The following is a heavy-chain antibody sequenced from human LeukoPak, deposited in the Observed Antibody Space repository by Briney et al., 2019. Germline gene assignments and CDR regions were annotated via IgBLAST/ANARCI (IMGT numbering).Heavy chain of an antibody. Sequence: IRYIYYSGTTNYTPSLKRRVTISVDTSKNQFSLRLNSVTAADTAVYFCARRFNSVWYFDYWGQGTLVTVSS. D-gene: IGHD6-19*01. CDR3: ARRFNSVWYFDY. V-gene: IGHV4-59*08. J-gene: IGHJ4*02. CDR2: IYYSGTT.